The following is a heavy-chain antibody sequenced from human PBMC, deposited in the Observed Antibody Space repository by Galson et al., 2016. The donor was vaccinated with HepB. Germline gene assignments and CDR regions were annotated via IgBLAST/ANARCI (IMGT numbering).Heavy chain of an antibody. J-gene: IGHJ4*02. CDR1: GGSISSYY. CDR2: IYYGGST. Sequence: ETLSLTCTVSGGSISSYYWTWIRQPPGKGLEWIGDIYYGGSTNFNPSLKSPPTISVKTSKNQFFLKVTLVTAADTAVYFCARVCSGTNCYGSFDHWGQGTLVTVSS. D-gene: IGHD2-2*01. V-gene: IGHV4-59*01. CDR3: ARVCSGTNCYGSFDH.